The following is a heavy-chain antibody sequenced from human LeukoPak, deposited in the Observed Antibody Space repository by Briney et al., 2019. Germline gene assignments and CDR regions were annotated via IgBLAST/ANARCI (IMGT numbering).Heavy chain of an antibody. CDR3: ARDKQWPLDY. D-gene: IGHD6-19*01. J-gene: IGHJ4*02. CDR2: ISYDGSNK. V-gene: IGHV3-30-3*01. CDR1: GYTFTSYG. Sequence: SCKASGYTFTSYGISWVRQAPGKGLEWVAVISYDGSNKYYADSVKGRFTISRDNSKNTLYLQMNSLRAEDTAVYYCARDKQWPLDYWGQGTLVTVSS.